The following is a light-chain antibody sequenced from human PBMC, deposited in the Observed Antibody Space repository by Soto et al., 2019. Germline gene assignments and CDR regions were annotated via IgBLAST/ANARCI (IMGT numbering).Light chain of an antibody. CDR3: QQRSAWTYT. Sequence: DIVLTQSPATLSLSPGERVTLSCSTSQSVSSYLAWYRQKPGQAPRLLIHDVSSRATDVPARFSGSGSGTHVTLTISSLEPADFATYYCQQRSAWTYTFGPGTRLEI. V-gene: IGKV3-11*01. J-gene: IGKJ2*01. CDR2: DVS. CDR1: QSVSSY.